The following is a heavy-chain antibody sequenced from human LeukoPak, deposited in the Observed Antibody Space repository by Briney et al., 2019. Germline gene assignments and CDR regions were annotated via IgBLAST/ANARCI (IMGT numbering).Heavy chain of an antibody. CDR1: GGSISSYY. CDR3: AGATYYDILTGPQDDAFDI. D-gene: IGHD3-9*01. CDR2: IYTSGST. V-gene: IGHV4-4*07. J-gene: IGHJ3*02. Sequence: SETLSLTCTVSGGSISSYYWSWIRQPAGKGLEWIGRIYTSGSTNYNPSLKSRVTMSVDTSKNQFSLKLSSVTAADTAVYYCAGATYYDILTGPQDDAFDIWGQGTMDTVSS.